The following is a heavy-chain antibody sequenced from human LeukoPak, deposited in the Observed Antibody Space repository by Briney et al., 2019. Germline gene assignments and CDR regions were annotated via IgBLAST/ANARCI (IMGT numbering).Heavy chain of an antibody. CDR2: MNPNSGAT. Sequence: ASVKVSCKASGYTFTSYDFNWLRQATGQGPEWMGWMNPNSGATGYAQKFQGRVTMTRSASINTAYMELTNLRSEDTAVYYCARAPRSWGFVYWGQGTLVTVSS. J-gene: IGHJ4*02. V-gene: IGHV1-8*01. D-gene: IGHD7-27*01. CDR1: GYTFTSYD. CDR3: ARAPRSWGFVY.